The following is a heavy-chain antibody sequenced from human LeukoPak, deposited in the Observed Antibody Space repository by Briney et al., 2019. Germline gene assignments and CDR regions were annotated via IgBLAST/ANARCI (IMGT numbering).Heavy chain of an antibody. CDR1: GYTFGSYW. CDR3: VRDNGGEHL. CDR2: INNDGGST. J-gene: IGHJ4*02. Sequence: GGSLRLSCAASGYTFGSYWMYWVRHAPGKGLVWVSRINNDGGSTIYADSVKGRFTISRDNAKNTLYLQMNSLRDDDTAVYYCVRDNGGEHLWGQGTLVTVSS. V-gene: IGHV3-74*01. D-gene: IGHD3-16*01.